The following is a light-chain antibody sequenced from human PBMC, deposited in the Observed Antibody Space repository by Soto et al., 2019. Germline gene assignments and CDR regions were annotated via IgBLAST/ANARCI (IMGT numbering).Light chain of an antibody. CDR3: QQSFSTPLT. Sequence: MTQSPSSLSASVGDRVTITCRASQSISSYLNWFQRKPGEAPKLLIYAASSLQSGVPSRFSGSGSGTDFTLTISSLQPEDFATYYCQQSFSTPLTFGGGTKVDIK. J-gene: IGKJ4*01. V-gene: IGKV1-39*01. CDR1: QSISSY. CDR2: AAS.